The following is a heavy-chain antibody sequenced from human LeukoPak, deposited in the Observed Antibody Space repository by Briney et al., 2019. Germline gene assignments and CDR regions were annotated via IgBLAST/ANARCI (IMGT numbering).Heavy chain of an antibody. J-gene: IGHJ3*02. Sequence: SETLSLTCTVSGGSISSYYWSWIRQPAGKGLEWIGRIYTSGSTNYNPSLKSRVTMSVDTSKNQFSLKLSSVTAADTAVYYCARDIRPLRFGAPGAFDIWGQGTMVTVSS. CDR3: ARDIRPLRFGAPGAFDI. V-gene: IGHV4-4*07. CDR1: GGSISSYY. CDR2: IYTSGST. D-gene: IGHD1-26*01.